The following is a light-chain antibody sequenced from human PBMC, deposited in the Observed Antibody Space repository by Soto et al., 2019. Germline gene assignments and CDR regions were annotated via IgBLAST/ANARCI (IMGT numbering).Light chain of an antibody. CDR3: CSYAGSSTHVV. Sequence: QSALTQPASVSGSPGQSITISCTGTSSDVGAYNYVSWYQHHPGKAPKVMIYEGSKRPSGVSNRFSGSKSGNTASLTISGLQAEDEADYYCCSYAGSSTHVVFGGGTKLTVL. CDR2: EGS. CDR1: SSDVGAYNY. J-gene: IGLJ2*01. V-gene: IGLV2-23*01.